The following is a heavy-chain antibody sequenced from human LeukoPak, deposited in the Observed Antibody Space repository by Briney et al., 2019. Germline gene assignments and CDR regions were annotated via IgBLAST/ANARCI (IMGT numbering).Heavy chain of an antibody. D-gene: IGHD4-17*01. J-gene: IGHJ4*02. V-gene: IGHV3-21*01. Sequence: GGSLRLSCGGSGFTFSSYTMNWVRQAPGKGLERVASISSSATYIYYADSVRGRFTISRDDAKKSVFLHMNSLRAEDTAVYFCATWDDYGDFVAFEYWGQGTLVTVSS. CDR1: GFTFSSYT. CDR3: ATWDDYGDFVAFEY. CDR2: ISSSATYI.